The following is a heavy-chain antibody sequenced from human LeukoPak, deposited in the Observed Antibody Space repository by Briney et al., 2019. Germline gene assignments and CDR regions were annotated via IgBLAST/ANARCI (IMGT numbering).Heavy chain of an antibody. J-gene: IGHJ4*02. CDR3: ARARSSSSWYSDY. CDR2: ISPSSSSI. D-gene: IGHD6-13*01. Sequence: GGSLRLSCAASGFTFSSYTMNWVRQAPGKGLEWVSCISPSSSSIYFADSVKGRFTISRDDAKNSLYLQMNSLRAEDTAVYYCARARSSSSWYSDYWGQGTLVTVSS. CDR1: GFTFSSYT. V-gene: IGHV3-21*01.